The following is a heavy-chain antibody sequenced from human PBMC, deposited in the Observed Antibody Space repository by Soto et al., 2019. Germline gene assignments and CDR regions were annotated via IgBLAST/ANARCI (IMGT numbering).Heavy chain of an antibody. J-gene: IGHJ2*01. D-gene: IGHD5-18*01. V-gene: IGHV4-4*07. Sequence: QVQLQESGPGPVKVSETLSLTCTLSGGSTSGNYWSWIRQPAGKGLEWIGRIYSSGRTHYNPSLKSRVTMSVSTNHFSLKLNAVTAADTAVYYCARDFDVNTALDYWYFDLWGRGTLVTVSS. CDR3: ARDFDVNTALDYWYFDL. CDR2: IYSSGRT. CDR1: GGSTSGNY.